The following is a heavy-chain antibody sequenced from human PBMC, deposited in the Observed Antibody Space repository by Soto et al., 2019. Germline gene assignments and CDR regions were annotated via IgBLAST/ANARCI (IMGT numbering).Heavy chain of an antibody. J-gene: IGHJ4*02. CDR1: GGSIRIGGYY. Sequence: QVQLLESGPGLVKPSQTLSLTCTVSGGSIRIGGYYWSWIRQHPGKGLAWIGYIYYSGVTYYSLSLYGRVTISIDTSKSHFPLKLSSVTAPDAVVYYCARGVLYWGQGTLVTVSS. CDR2: IYYSGVT. CDR3: ARGVLY. V-gene: IGHV4-31*03.